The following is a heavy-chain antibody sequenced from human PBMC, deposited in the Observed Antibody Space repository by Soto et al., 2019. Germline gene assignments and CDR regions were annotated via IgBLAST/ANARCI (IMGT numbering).Heavy chain of an antibody. V-gene: IGHV3-30-3*01. CDR2: ISYDGSNK. J-gene: IGHJ6*02. D-gene: IGHD3-3*01. Sequence: GGSLRLSCAASGFTFSSYAMHWVRQAPGKGLEWVAVISYDGSNKYYADSVKGRFTISRDNSKNTLYLQMNSLRAEDTAVYYCAREHLPSFGVVFRWKGWYYGMDVWGQGTTVTVSS. CDR1: GFTFSSYA. CDR3: AREHLPSFGVVFRWKGWYYGMDV.